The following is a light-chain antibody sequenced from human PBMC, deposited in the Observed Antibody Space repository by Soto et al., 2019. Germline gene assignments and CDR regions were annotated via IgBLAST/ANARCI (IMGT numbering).Light chain of an antibody. V-gene: IGKV1-9*01. CDR3: QQLDSDPPWT. Sequence: IQLTQSPSSLSASVGDRVTITCRASQDISTYLAWYQQIPGRAPKLLIYLASTLYTGVPSRFSGSGSGTDFTLTISNLQPEDFATYYCQQLDSDPPWTFGRGTRVEIK. CDR1: QDISTY. J-gene: IGKJ1*01. CDR2: LAS.